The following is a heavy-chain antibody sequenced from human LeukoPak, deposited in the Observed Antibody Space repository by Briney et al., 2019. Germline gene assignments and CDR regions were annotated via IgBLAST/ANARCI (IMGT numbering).Heavy chain of an antibody. Sequence: ASVKVSCKASGYTFTAYYMHWVRQAPGQGLEWMGWINPNSGGTNYAQKFQGRVTMTRDTSISTAYMELSRLRSDDTAVYYCARVMSYDFWGDAFDIWGQGTMVTVSS. CDR2: INPNSGGT. J-gene: IGHJ3*02. CDR3: ARVMSYDFWGDAFDI. D-gene: IGHD3-3*01. V-gene: IGHV1-2*02. CDR1: GYTFTAYY.